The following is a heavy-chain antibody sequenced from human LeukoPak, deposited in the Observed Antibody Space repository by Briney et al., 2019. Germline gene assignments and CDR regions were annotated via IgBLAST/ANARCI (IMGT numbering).Heavy chain of an antibody. Sequence: GSVKVSCKASGYTFTGYYTHWVRQAPGQGLEWMGWINPNSGGTNYAQKFQGRVTMTRDTSISTAYMELSRLRSDDTAVYYCARDSGERGSGSYLIAYWGQGTLVTVSS. D-gene: IGHD3-10*01. CDR2: INPNSGGT. CDR1: GYTFTGYY. V-gene: IGHV1-2*02. CDR3: ARDSGERGSGSYLIAY. J-gene: IGHJ4*02.